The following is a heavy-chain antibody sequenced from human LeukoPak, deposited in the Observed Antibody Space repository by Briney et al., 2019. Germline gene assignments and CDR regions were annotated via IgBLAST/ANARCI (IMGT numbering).Heavy chain of an antibody. D-gene: IGHD2-21*02. V-gene: IGHV1-18*01. CDR2: ISAYNGNT. J-gene: IGHJ3*02. CDR3: ARLGFGELYDCGGDCYSTNAFDI. Sequence: ASVKVSCKASGYTFTSYGISWVRQAPGQGLEWMGWISAYNGNTNYAQKLQGRVTMTTDTSTSTAYMELRSLRSDDTAVYYCARLGFGELYDCGGDCYSTNAFDIWGQGTMVTVSS. CDR1: GYTFTSYG.